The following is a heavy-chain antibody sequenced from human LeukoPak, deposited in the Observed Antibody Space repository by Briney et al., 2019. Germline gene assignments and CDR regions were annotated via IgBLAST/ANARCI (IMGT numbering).Heavy chain of an antibody. Sequence: PGGSLRLSYAASGFTFSSYSINWVRQAPGKGLEWVSSISSSSSHIYYADSVKGRFTISRDNAKNSLYLQMNSLRAEDTAVYYCARATYYYGSGSYFKDFYYYYGMDVWGQGTTVTVSS. CDR2: ISSSSSHI. CDR1: GFTFSSYS. D-gene: IGHD3-10*01. CDR3: ARATYYYGSGSYFKDFYYYYGMDV. J-gene: IGHJ6*02. V-gene: IGHV3-21*01.